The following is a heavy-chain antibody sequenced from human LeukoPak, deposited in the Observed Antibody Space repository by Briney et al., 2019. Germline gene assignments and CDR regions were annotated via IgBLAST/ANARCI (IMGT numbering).Heavy chain of an antibody. D-gene: IGHD2-15*01. V-gene: IGHV4-59*12. J-gene: IGHJ5*02. Sequence: SETLSLTCTVSGGSISSYYWSWIRQPPGKGLEWIGYIYYSGSTNYNPSLKSRVTISVDTSKNQFSLKLSSVTAADTAVYYCAREGCSGGSCYYTRGVLDPWGQGTLVTVSS. CDR1: GGSISSYY. CDR2: IYYSGST. CDR3: AREGCSGGSCYYTRGVLDP.